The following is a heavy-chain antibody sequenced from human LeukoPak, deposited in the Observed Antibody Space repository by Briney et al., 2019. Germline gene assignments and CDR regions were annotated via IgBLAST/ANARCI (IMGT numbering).Heavy chain of an antibody. D-gene: IGHD3-22*01. Sequence: GGSLRLSXAASGFTVSINYMSWVRQAPGKGLEWVSIIYSGGSTYYADSVKGRFTLSRDNSKNTLYLQMNSLRAEDTAVYYCARSPYYSDSSGYHGAFDIWGQGTVVTVSS. CDR2: IYSGGST. CDR3: ARSPYYSDSSGYHGAFDI. V-gene: IGHV3-53*01. CDR1: GFTVSINY. J-gene: IGHJ3*02.